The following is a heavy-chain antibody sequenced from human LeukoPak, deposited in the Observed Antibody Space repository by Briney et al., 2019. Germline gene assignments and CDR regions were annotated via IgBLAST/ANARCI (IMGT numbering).Heavy chain of an antibody. CDR1: GFTFSSYW. J-gene: IGHJ5*02. CDR3: ARAWDSSGWYPWFDP. V-gene: IGHV3-30-3*01. Sequence: GGSLRLSCAASGFTFSSYWMSWVRQAPGKGLEWVAVISYDGSNKYYADSVKGRFTISRDNSKNTLYLQMNSLRAEDTAVYYCARAWDSSGWYPWFDPWGQGTLVTVSS. D-gene: IGHD6-19*01. CDR2: ISYDGSNK.